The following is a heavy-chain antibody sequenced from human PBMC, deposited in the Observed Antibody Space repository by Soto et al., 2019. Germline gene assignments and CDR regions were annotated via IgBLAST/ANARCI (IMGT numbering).Heavy chain of an antibody. Sequence: GASVKVSCKASGYTFTSYGISWVRQAKGQGLEWMGWISAYNGNTNYAQKLQGRVTMTTDTSTSTAYMELRSLGSDDTAVYYCARRGPPYYQLPSPPWFDPWGQGTLVTVSS. CDR3: ARRGPPYYQLPSPPWFDP. CDR2: ISAYNGNT. D-gene: IGHD2-2*01. CDR1: GYTFTSYG. J-gene: IGHJ5*02. V-gene: IGHV1-18*01.